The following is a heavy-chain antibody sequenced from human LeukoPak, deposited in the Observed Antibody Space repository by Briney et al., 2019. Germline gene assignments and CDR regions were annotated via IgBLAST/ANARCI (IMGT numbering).Heavy chain of an antibody. CDR2: ISYDGSNK. J-gene: IGHJ4*02. D-gene: IGHD5-24*01. Sequence: GGSLRLSCAASGFTFSSYGMHWVRQAPGKGLEWVAVISYDGSNKYYADSVKGRFTISRDNSKNTLYLQMNSLRAEDTAVYYCAKVRRDGYNYFLGYWGQGTLVTVSS. CDR3: AKVRRDGYNYFLGY. CDR1: GFTFSSYG. V-gene: IGHV3-30*19.